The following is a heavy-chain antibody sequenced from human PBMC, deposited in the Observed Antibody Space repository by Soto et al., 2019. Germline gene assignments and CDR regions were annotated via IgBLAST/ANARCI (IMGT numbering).Heavy chain of an antibody. CDR1: GYSFTIYC. J-gene: IGHJ6*02. D-gene: IGHD3-3*01. CDR3: ARDPPYYDFWSGYPYYYYYGMDV. CDR2: IDPSDSYT. V-gene: IGHV5-10-1*01. Sequence: PGESLKISCKGSGYSFTIYCISLVRRMPGKGLDWMGRIDPSDSYTNYSPSFQGHVTISADKSISTAYLQWSSLKASDTAMYYCARDPPYYDFWSGYPYYYYYGMDVWGQGTTVTVSS.